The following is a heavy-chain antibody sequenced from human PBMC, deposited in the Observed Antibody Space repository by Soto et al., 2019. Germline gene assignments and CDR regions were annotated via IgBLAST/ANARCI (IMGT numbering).Heavy chain of an antibody. J-gene: IGHJ6*02. Sequence: SETLSLTCAVYGGSFSGYYWSWIRQPPGKGLEWIGEINHSGSTNYNPSLKSRVTISVDTSKNQFSLKLSSVTAADTAVYYCARGKCSSTSCYLANYYYYYGMDVWGQGTTVTVS. CDR3: ARGKCSSTSCYLANYYYYYGMDV. CDR2: INHSGST. D-gene: IGHD2-2*01. V-gene: IGHV4-34*01. CDR1: GGSFSGYY.